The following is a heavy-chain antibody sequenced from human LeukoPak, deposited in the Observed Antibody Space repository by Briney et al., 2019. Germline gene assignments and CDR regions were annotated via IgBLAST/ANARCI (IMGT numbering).Heavy chain of an antibody. CDR1: GFTFSDYY. V-gene: IGHV3-30*18. D-gene: IGHD3-10*01. Sequence: GGSLRLSCAASGFTFSDYYMSWIRQAPGKGLEWVAVISYDGSNKFYGDSVKGRFTISRDSSKNTLYLQMSSLRAEDTAVYYCAKVFYYGSRSFYPLHIWGQGTMVTVSS. CDR2: ISYDGSNK. CDR3: AKVFYYGSRSFYPLHI. J-gene: IGHJ3*02.